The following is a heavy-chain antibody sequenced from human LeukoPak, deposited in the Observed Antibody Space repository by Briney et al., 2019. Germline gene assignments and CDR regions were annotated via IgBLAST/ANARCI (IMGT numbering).Heavy chain of an antibody. V-gene: IGHV3-43*01. CDR1: GLSIGDNS. Sequence: GGSLRLSCAASGLSIGDNSMHWVRHAPGKGLEWVSLISWDESTTYYSDSVKGRFTVSRDSSKNSLYLQMNSLRTEDTALYYCAKDSSIAAPLGDYWGQGTLVTVSS. CDR2: ISWDESTT. D-gene: IGHD6-6*01. CDR3: AKDSSIAAPLGDY. J-gene: IGHJ4*02.